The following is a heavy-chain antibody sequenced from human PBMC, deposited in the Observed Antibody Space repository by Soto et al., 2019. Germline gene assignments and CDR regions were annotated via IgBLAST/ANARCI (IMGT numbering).Heavy chain of an antibody. Sequence: GSLRLSCAACGVTFDDYGMSWVRQAPGKGLEWVSDINSNGGSIYYADSVKGRFTISRDNAKNSLYLQMNSLRDEDTAVYYCARGSGYYGHLGMDVWGQGTTVTVS. J-gene: IGHJ6*02. D-gene: IGHD3-22*01. V-gene: IGHV3-20*04. CDR2: INSNGGSI. CDR3: ARGSGYYGHLGMDV. CDR1: GVTFDDYG.